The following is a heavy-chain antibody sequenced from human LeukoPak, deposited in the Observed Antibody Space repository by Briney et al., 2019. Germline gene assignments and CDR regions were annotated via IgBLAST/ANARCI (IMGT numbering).Heavy chain of an antibody. J-gene: IGHJ1*01. CDR1: GFTFSSYG. CDR3: ARPTLDYFDNTGYYYFQC. V-gene: IGHV3-30*03. Sequence: GGSLRLSCAASGFTFSSYGMHWVRQAPGKGLEWVAVITYDGSNKYYADSVKGRFIISRDNSKNTLYLQMNSLRAEDTAVYYCARPTLDYFDNTGYYYFQCWGQGTLVTVSS. CDR2: ITYDGSNK. D-gene: IGHD3-22*01.